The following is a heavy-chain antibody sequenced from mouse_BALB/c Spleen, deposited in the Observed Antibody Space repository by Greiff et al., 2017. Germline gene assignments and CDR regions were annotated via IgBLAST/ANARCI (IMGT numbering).Heavy chain of an antibody. CDR3: ARDRGDYYGFDY. D-gene: IGHD1-1*01. CDR2: IWAGGST. CDR1: GFSLTCYG. V-gene: IGHV2-9*02. J-gene: IGHJ2*01. Sequence: VQLQESGPGLVPPSQSLSITCTVSGFSLTCYGVHWVRQPPGKGLEWLGAIWAGGSTNYNSALMSRLSISKDNSKSQVFLKMNSLQTDDTAMYYCARDRGDYYGFDYWGQGTTLTVSA.